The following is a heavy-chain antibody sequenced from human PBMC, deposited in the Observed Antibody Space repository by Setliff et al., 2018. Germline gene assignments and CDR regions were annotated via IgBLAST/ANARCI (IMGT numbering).Heavy chain of an antibody. CDR3: AKDTHYYASSGYYCFDY. D-gene: IGHD3-22*01. CDR1: GFTSSMYG. J-gene: IGHJ4*02. CDR2: IRHDGSNE. Sequence: PGGSLRLSCAASGFTSSMYGVHWVRQAPGKGLEWVAYIRHDGSNENYADSVKGRFTISRDNSRNTLFLQMNSLRAEGTGVYYCAKDTHYYASSGYYCFDYWGQGTLVTVS. V-gene: IGHV3-30*02.